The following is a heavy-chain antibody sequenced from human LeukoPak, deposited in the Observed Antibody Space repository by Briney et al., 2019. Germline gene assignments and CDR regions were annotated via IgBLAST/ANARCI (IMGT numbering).Heavy chain of an antibody. CDR3: ARDNWDCSSTSCYVGYYYYYYMDV. CDR1: GFTFSSYS. D-gene: IGHD2-2*01. CDR2: ISSSSSYI. V-gene: IGHV3-21*01. Sequence: GGSLRLSCAASGFTFSSYSMNWVRQAPGKGLEWVSSISSSSSYIYYADSVKGRFTISRDNAKNSLYLQMNSLRAEDTAVYYCARDNWDCSSTSCYVGYYYYYYMDVWGKGTTVTVSS. J-gene: IGHJ6*03.